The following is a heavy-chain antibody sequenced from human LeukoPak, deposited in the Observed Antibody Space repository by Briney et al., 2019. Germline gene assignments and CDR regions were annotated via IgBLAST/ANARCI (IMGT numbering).Heavy chain of an antibody. V-gene: IGHV4-59*01. CDR3: ARVREVRGVIIQCYFDY. Sequence: SETLSLTCTVSGGSIGSYYWSWIRQPPGKGLEWIGYIYYSGSTNYNPSLKSRVTISVDTSKNQFSLKLSSVTAADTAVYYCARVREVRGVIIQCYFDYWGQGTLVTVSS. CDR1: GGSIGSYY. J-gene: IGHJ4*02. CDR2: IYYSGST. D-gene: IGHD3-10*01.